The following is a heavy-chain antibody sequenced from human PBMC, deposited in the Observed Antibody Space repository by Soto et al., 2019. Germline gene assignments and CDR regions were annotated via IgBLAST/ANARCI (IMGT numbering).Heavy chain of an antibody. Sequence: EVQLVESGGGLIQPGGSLRLSCAASGFTVSSNYMSWVRQAPGKGLEWVSVIYSGGSTYYADSVKGRFTISRDNSKNTLYLQMNRLRAEDTAVYYCARDGGGALSDYYYYYGMDVWGQGTTVTVSS. CDR2: IYSGGST. J-gene: IGHJ6*02. D-gene: IGHD3-16*01. CDR1: GFTVSSNY. CDR3: ARDGGGALSDYYYYYGMDV. V-gene: IGHV3-53*01.